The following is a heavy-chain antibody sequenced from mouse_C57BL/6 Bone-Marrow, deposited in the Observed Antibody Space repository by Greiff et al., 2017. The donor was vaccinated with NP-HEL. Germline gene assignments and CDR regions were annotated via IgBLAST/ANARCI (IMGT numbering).Heavy chain of an antibody. CDR2: ISSGGSYT. CDR3: ARPSYYYFDY. J-gene: IGHJ2*01. CDR1: GFTFSSYG. Sequence: DVMLVESGGDLVKPGGSLKLSCAASGFTFSSYGMSWVRQTPDKRLAWVATISSGGSYTYYPDSVKGRFTISRDNAKNTLYLQMGSLKSENTAMYYCARPSYYYFDYWGQGTTLTVSS. V-gene: IGHV5-6*02. D-gene: IGHD1-1*01.